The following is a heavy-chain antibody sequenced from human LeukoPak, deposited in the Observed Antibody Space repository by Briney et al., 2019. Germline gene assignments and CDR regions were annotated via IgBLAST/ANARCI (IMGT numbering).Heavy chain of an antibody. CDR2: ISAYNGNT. CDR3: ARDYGDDYYYYMDV. CDR1: GYTFTSYG. D-gene: IGHD4-17*01. J-gene: IGHJ6*03. Sequence: GASVKVSCKASGYTFTSYGISWVRQAPGQGLEWMGWISAYNGNTNYAQKLQGRVTMTTDTSTSTAYMELRSLRSDDTAVFYCARDYGDDYYYYMDVWGKGTTVTISS. V-gene: IGHV1-18*01.